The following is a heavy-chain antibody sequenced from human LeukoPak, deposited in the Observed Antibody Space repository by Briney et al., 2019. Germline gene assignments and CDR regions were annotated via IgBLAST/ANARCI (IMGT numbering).Heavy chain of an antibody. CDR1: IDSTSGNY. CDR2: VHRSGRT. Sequence: PSETLSLTCAVSIDSTSGNYWSWVRQSPGQGLEWIGEVHRSGRTNYMPSLKSRVTISIDKSKDQISLDLTSVTAADTAVYYCATEILGAPTPGAYWGQGTLVTVSS. V-gene: IGHV4-4*02. D-gene: IGHD2-8*02. CDR3: ATEILGAPTPGAY. J-gene: IGHJ4*02.